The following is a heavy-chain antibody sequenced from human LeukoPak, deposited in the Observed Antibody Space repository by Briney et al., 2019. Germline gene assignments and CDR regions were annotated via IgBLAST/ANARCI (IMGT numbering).Heavy chain of an antibody. V-gene: IGHV4-39*01. Sequence: SETLSLTCTVSGGSISSSSYYWGWIRQPPGTGLEWIGSIYYSGSTYYNPSLKSRVTISVDTSKNQFSLKLSSVTAADTAVYYCARLMYYYDSSGYANWFDPWGQGTLVTVSS. D-gene: IGHD3-22*01. CDR3: ARLMYYYDSSGYANWFDP. CDR1: GGSISSSSYY. J-gene: IGHJ5*02. CDR2: IYYSGST.